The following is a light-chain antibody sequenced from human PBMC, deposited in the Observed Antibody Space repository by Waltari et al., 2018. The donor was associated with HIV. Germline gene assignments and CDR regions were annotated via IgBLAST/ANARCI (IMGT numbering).Light chain of an antibody. V-gene: IGLV1-51*01. CDR3: ATWDNSLRAM. J-gene: IGLJ3*02. CDR2: ENK. Sequence: QSVLTQPPSVSAAPGQKVTISCSGSHSNIGNNFVSWYQHLPGTAPKPLSYENKHRPPQMPVRFSASNTCTSATLGATGSPTGDEPIYYCATWDNSLRAMFGGGTKLTVL. CDR1: HSNIGNNF.